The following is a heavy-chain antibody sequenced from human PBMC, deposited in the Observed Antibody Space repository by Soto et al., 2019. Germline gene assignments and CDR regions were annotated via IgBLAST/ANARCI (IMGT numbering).Heavy chain of an antibody. CDR1: DDSFRGAEYY. CDR3: ARVPAYINGWRTFDL. D-gene: IGHD6-19*01. J-gene: IGHJ4*02. Sequence: VLLQESGPRLLRPSETQSLTCTVSDDSFRGAEYYWSWIRQPLGKGPEWIGYTYYNGDTKYNPALRSRVTMSEDTSKNQFSLRLSSVTAADTAVYFCARVPAYINGWRTFDLWGRGILVTVSS. CDR2: TYYNGDT. V-gene: IGHV4-61*08.